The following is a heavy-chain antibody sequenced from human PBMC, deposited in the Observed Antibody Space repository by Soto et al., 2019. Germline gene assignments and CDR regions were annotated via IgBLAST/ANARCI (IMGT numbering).Heavy chain of an antibody. D-gene: IGHD6-19*01. CDR3: ARLGVAGKDH. Sequence: SETLSLTCSVSGDSISSYYWSWIRQPAGKGLEWIGRIHTSGNTNYNPSLKSRVTMSVDMSENQFSLKLTSVTAADTAVYYCARLGVAGKDHWGQGTLVT. V-gene: IGHV4-4*07. J-gene: IGHJ4*02. CDR1: GDSISSYY. CDR2: IHTSGNT.